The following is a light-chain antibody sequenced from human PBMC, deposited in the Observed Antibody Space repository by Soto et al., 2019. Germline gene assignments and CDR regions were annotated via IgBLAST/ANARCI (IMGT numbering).Light chain of an antibody. Sequence: QSVLTQYSSASASLGSSVKLTCTLSSGHSSYIIAWHQQQPGKAPRYLMKLEGSGSYNKGSGVPDRFSGSSSGADRYLTISNLQFEDEADYYCETWDSNTHTVFGVGTKLTVL. V-gene: IGLV4-60*02. CDR1: SGHSSYI. CDR3: ETWDSNTHTV. J-gene: IGLJ3*02. CDR2: LEGSGSY.